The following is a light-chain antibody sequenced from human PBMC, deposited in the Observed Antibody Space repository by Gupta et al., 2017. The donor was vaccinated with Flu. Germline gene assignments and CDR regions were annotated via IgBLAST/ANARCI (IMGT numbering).Light chain of an antibody. CDR1: QSVSPS. V-gene: IGKV3-11*01. CDR2: DAS. J-gene: IGKJ2*01. Sequence: EVDLTQSPATLSLSPGERAVLFWRSSQSVSPSLAWYQLKPGQDPRLLMYDASRMAAAIPARIISSCYGTAFTPLIITREAEDFVVFYCQQQSDLPPYTFGQGTKVEIK. CDR3: QQQSDLPPYT.